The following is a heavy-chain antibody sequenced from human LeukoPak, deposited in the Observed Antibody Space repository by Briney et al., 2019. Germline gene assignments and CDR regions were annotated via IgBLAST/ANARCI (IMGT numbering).Heavy chain of an antibody. CDR1: GFTFSDAW. V-gene: IGHV3-15*01. Sequence: GGSLRLSCAASGFTFSDAWMSWVRQAPGKGLEWVGRIKSKTDGGTTDYAAPVKGRFTISRDNPKNTLYLQMNSLRAEDTAVYYCARDLTSWGQGTLVTVSS. CDR2: IKSKTDGGTT. D-gene: IGHD3-9*01. J-gene: IGHJ5*02. CDR3: ARDLTS.